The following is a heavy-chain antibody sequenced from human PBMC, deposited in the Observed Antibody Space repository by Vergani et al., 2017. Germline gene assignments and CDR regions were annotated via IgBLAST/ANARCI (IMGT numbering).Heavy chain of an antibody. Sequence: EVQLLESGGGLVQPGGSLRLSCAASGFTLSSYSMNWVRQAPGKGLEWASSISSSSSYIYYADSVKGRFTISRDNAKNSLYLQMNSLRAEDTAVYYCASEHWFDPWGQGTLVTVSS. J-gene: IGHJ5*02. CDR3: ASEHWFDP. V-gene: IGHV3-21*01. CDR2: ISSSSSYI. CDR1: GFTLSSYS.